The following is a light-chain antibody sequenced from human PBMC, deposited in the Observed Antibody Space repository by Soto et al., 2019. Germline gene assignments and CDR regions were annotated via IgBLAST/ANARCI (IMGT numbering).Light chain of an antibody. CDR1: QSVSSY. CDR3: QQRRVWPLT. Sequence: EIVLTQSPATLSLSPGERATLSCRASQSVSSYLAWYQHKPGQAPRLLIHDASNRATGISARFSGGGSGTDFTLTISSLEPEDFAVYYCQQRRVWPLTFGGGTKLEIK. J-gene: IGKJ4*01. V-gene: IGKV3-11*01. CDR2: DAS.